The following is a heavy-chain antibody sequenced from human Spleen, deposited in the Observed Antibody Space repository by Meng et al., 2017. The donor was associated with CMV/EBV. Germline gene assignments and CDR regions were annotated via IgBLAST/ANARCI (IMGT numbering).Heavy chain of an antibody. Sequence: SLKISCAASGFTFDDYAMHWVRQAPGKGLEWVSGISWNSGSIGYADSVKGRFTISRGNAKNSLYLQMNSLRAEDTAVYYCARDSEYSSSWYPNYYYYYGMDVWGQGTTVTVSS. D-gene: IGHD6-13*01. CDR2: ISWNSGSI. V-gene: IGHV3-9*01. CDR3: ARDSEYSSSWYPNYYYYYGMDV. CDR1: GFTFDDYA. J-gene: IGHJ6*02.